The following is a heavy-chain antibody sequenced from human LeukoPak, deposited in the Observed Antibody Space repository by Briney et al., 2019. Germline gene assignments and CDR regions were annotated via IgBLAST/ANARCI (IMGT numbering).Heavy chain of an antibody. V-gene: IGHV4-31*03. Sequence: PSQTLSLTCTVSGGSISSGGYYWSWIRQHPGKGLEWIGYIYYSGSTYYNPSLKSRVTISVDTSKNQFSLKLSSVTAADTAVYYCARDTMVRGAPDYWGQGTLVTVSS. D-gene: IGHD3-10*01. CDR1: GGSISSGGYY. CDR2: IYYSGST. CDR3: ARDTMVRGAPDY. J-gene: IGHJ4*02.